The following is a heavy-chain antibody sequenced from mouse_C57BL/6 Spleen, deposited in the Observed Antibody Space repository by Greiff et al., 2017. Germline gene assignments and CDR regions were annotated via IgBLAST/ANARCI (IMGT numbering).Heavy chain of an antibody. J-gene: IGHJ2*01. D-gene: IGHD2-3*01. CDR1: GFTFSSYG. CDR2: ISSGGSYT. Sequence: EVQGVESGGDLVKPGGSLKLSCAASGFTFSSYGMSWVRQTPDKRLEWVATISSGGSYTYSPDSVKGRFTISRDNAKNTLYLQMSSLKSEDTAMYYCASLYDGYPDYWGQGTTLTVSS. CDR3: ASLYDGYPDY. V-gene: IGHV5-6*01.